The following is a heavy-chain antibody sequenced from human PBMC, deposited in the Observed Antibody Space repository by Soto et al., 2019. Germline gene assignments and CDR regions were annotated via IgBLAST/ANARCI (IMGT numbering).Heavy chain of an antibody. D-gene: IGHD3-3*01. V-gene: IGHV3-74*01. CDR3: ATLNSFGADY. CDR2: IYNDGSIT. CDR1: GXTFSNYG. J-gene: IGHJ4*02. Sequence: GSLRLSCAASGXTFSNYGMHWVRRAPGKGLVLVSRIYNDGSITNYADSVKGRFTISRDNAKNTVSLQMSSLRAEDTAVYYCATLNSFGADYWGQGTPGTVSS.